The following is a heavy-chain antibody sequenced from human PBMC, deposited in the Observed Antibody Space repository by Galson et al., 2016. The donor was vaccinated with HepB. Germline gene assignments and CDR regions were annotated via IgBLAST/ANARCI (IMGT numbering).Heavy chain of an antibody. D-gene: IGHD3-10*01. CDR2: FYSSGTK. Sequence: SLRLSCAASGFTVSSSYMTWVRQAPGKGLQWISVFYSSGTKYVANSVQGRFTISRDTSMNTLYLQMHSLKDEDTAVYSCARDLGSGRSDYWGQGTLVTASS. CDR3: ARDLGSGRSDY. J-gene: IGHJ4*02. V-gene: IGHV3-53*01. CDR1: GFTVSSSY.